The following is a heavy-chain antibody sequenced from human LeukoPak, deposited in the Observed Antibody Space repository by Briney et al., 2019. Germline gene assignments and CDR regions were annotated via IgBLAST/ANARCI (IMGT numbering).Heavy chain of an antibody. D-gene: IGHD5-18*01. CDR3: ARDLGFSYGYGRANYYYYGMDV. J-gene: IGHJ6*02. Sequence: GGSLRLSCVASGFTFSSYWINWVRRAPGKGLEWVGNKKQDRSEKYYVDSVKGRLTISRDNARNSMDLQMNSLRAEDTAVYYCARDLGFSYGYGRANYYYYGMDVWGQGTTVTVSS. CDR1: GFTFSSYW. CDR2: KKQDRSEK. V-gene: IGHV3-7*01.